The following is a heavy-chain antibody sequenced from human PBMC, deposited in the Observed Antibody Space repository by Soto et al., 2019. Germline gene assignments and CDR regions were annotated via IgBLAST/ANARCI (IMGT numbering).Heavy chain of an antibody. CDR1: NASISNVSYY. V-gene: IGHV4-31*03. CDR3: ARRLHPFGY. D-gene: IGHD3-10*01. Sequence: PSETLSLTCSVSNASISNVSYYCSWFRQHPGKGLEWVGYIHNSGSTYYSPSLKSRVIISLDASKNQFSLKLGSVTAADAAVYYCARRLHPFGYWGQGTQV. J-gene: IGHJ1*01. CDR2: IHNSGST.